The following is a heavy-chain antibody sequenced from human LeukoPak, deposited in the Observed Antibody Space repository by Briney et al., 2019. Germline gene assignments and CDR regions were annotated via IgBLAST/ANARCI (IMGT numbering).Heavy chain of an antibody. CDR3: ARGRGRSGYYYVGY. D-gene: IGHD3-22*01. V-gene: IGHV1-18*01. CDR1: GYTFTSYG. Sequence: GASVKVSCKASGYTFTSYGISWVRQAPGQGLEWMGWISAYNGNTNYAQKLQGRVTMTTDTSTSTAYMELSSLRSEDTAVYYCARGRGRSGYYYVGYWGQGTLVTVSS. J-gene: IGHJ4*02. CDR2: ISAYNGNT.